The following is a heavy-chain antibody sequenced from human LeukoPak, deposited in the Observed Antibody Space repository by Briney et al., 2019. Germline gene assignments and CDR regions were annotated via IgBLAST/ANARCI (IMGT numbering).Heavy chain of an antibody. J-gene: IGHJ4*01. D-gene: IGHD6-13*01. CDR3: ARLYSSREYYCDY. V-gene: IGHV4-39*01. CDR1: GGSMRSSSYS. Sequence: SETLSLTCTVAGGSMRSSSYSWGWIRQPPGKGLDWIGSIYYSGTTYYNPSLSSRVTISVDTSKNQFSLKVSSVTAADTAVYYCARLYSSREYYCDYWGHGTLVTVSS. CDR2: IYYSGTT.